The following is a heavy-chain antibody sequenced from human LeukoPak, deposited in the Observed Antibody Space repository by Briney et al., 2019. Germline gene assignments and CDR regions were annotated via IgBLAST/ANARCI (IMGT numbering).Heavy chain of an antibody. CDR3: ARATSGGFYGDYAFIDF. V-gene: IGHV2-70*11. CDR1: GGSISSYH. Sequence: TLSLTCTVSGGSISSYHWTWIRQPPGKALEWLARIDWDNDKHYSTSLKTRLTISKDTSKNQVVLTMTNMDPVDTATYYCARATSGGFYGDYAFIDFWGQGTLVTVSS. CDR2: IDWDNDK. J-gene: IGHJ4*02. D-gene: IGHD4-17*01.